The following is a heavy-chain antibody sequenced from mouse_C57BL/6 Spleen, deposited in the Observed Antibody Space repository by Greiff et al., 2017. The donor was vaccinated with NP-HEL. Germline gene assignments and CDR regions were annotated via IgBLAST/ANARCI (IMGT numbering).Heavy chain of an antibody. CDR2: IRSKSNNYAT. J-gene: IGHJ2*01. CDR3: VRHWSYDGYYYFDY. D-gene: IGHD2-3*01. CDR1: GFSFNTYA. Sequence: EVKLVESGGGLVQPKGSLKLSCAASGFSFNTYAMNWVRQASGKGLEWVARIRSKSNNYATYYADSVKDRFTISRDDSESMLYLQMNNLKTEDTAMYYCVRHWSYDGYYYFDYWGQGTTLTVSS. V-gene: IGHV10-1*01.